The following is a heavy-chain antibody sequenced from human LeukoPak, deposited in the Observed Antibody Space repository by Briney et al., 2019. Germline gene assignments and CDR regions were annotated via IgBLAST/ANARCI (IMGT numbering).Heavy chain of an antibody. D-gene: IGHD4-11*01. V-gene: IGHV4-38-2*01. Sequence: SDTLSLTCAVPGYSISSSYYWGWIRQPPGKGLEWIGTIYHSGSTHYNPSLKSRVTLTVDTSKNQFSLKLRSVTAADTAVYYCASLPSNTVTHDYWGQGTLVTVSS. CDR3: ASLPSNTVTHDY. CDR1: GYSISSSYY. J-gene: IGHJ4*02. CDR2: IYHSGST.